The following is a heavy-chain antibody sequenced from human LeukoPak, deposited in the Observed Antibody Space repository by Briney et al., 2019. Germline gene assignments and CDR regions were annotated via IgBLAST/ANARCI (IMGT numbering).Heavy chain of an antibody. J-gene: IGHJ4*02. Sequence: ASVQVSCKASGYTFTSYYLHWVRQAPGQGLAWMGIINPSGGSTSYAQKFQGRVTMTRDMSTSTVYMELSSLRSEDTAVYYCARGRGPTCSSSCDYWGQGTLVTVSS. CDR1: GYTFTSYY. D-gene: IGHD6-6*01. CDR2: INPSGGST. V-gene: IGHV1-46*01. CDR3: ARGRGPTCSSSCDY.